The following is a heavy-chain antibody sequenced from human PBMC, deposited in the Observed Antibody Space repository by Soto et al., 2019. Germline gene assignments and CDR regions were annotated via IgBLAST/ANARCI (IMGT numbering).Heavy chain of an antibody. J-gene: IGHJ6*02. CDR1: GYTFTGYY. Sequence: ASVKVSCKASGYTFTGYYMHWVRQAPGQGLEWMGWINPNSGGTNYAQKFQGWVTMTRDTSISTAYMELSRLRSDDTAVYYCARGYSSGWYFYYYGMYVWGQGTTVTVSS. CDR2: INPNSGGT. CDR3: ARGYSSGWYFYYYGMYV. D-gene: IGHD6-19*01. V-gene: IGHV1-2*04.